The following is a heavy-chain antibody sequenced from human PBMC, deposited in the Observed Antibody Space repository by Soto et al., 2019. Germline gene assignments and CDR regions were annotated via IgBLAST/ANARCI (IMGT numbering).Heavy chain of an antibody. V-gene: IGHV3-30-3*01. D-gene: IGHD3-22*01. CDR2: ISYDGSNK. CDR3: ARGISMVVVVIDY. CDR1: GFTFSSYA. J-gene: IGHJ4*02. Sequence: QVQLVESGGGVVQPGRSLRLSCAASGFTFSSYAMHWVRQAPGKGLEWVAVISYDGSNKYYADSVKGRFTISRDNSKNTMYLQMNSLSAEDTALYYCARGISMVVVVIDYWGQGTLVTVSS.